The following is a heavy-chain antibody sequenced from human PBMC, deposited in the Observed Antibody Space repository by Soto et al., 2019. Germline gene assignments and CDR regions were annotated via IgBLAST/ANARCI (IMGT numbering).Heavy chain of an antibody. Sequence: PSETLSLTCAVSSGSISSSNWWSWVRQPPGKGLEWIGEIYHSGSANYNPSLKSRVTISVDKSKNQFSLKLSSVTAADTAVYYCARNSLHDYGDYLGIDYWGQGTLVTVSS. CDR1: SGSISSSNW. D-gene: IGHD4-17*01. CDR3: ARNSLHDYGDYLGIDY. J-gene: IGHJ4*02. V-gene: IGHV4-4*02. CDR2: IYHSGSA.